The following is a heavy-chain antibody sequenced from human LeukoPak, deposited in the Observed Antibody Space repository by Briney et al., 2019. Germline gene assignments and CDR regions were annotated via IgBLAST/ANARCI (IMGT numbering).Heavy chain of an antibody. CDR1: GGSISSSSYY. V-gene: IGHV4-39*07. Sequence: PSETLSLTCTVSGGSISSSSYYWGWIRQPPGKGLEWIGSIYYSGSTYYNPSLKSRVTISVDTSKNQFSLKLSSVTAADTAVYYCARDTTHSSIFDYWGQGTLVTVSS. CDR2: IYYSGST. J-gene: IGHJ4*02. CDR3: ARDTTHSSIFDY. D-gene: IGHD3-3*02.